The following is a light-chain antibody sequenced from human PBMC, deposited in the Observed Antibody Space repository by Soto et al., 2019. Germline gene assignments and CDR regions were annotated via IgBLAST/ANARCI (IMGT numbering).Light chain of an antibody. Sequence: QSVLTQPPSMSAAPGQKVTISCSGNRSNVGNNYVSWYQQLPGTAPKLLIYDNSERPSGIPDRFFGSKSGASAILGIIGLPNGDEAEYYCGTWDSSLSAVVFGGGTKLTVL. V-gene: IGLV1-51*01. CDR1: RSNVGNNY. CDR3: GTWDSSLSAVV. J-gene: IGLJ2*01. CDR2: DNS.